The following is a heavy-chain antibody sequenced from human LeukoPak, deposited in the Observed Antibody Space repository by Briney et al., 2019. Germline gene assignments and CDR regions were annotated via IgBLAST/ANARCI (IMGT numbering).Heavy chain of an antibody. J-gene: IGHJ3*02. CDR2: IYPGDSDT. Sequence: GESLKISCKVSGYTFSSHWIGWVRQMPGKGLEWMGIIYPGDSDTRYSPSFQGQVTISADKSISTAYLQWSSLKASDTTMYYCASRIAVAGSGAFDIWGQGTMVTVSS. D-gene: IGHD6-19*01. V-gene: IGHV5-51*01. CDR3: ASRIAVAGSGAFDI. CDR1: GYTFSSHW.